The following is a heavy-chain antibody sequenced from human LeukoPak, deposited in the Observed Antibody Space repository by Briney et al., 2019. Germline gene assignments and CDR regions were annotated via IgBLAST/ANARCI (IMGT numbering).Heavy chain of an antibody. J-gene: IGHJ5*02. D-gene: IGHD2/OR15-2a*01. CDR1: GFTFGDYA. CDR2: ISVSSGST. Sequence: GGSLRLSCTASGFTFGDYAMSWFRQPPEKGLEWVSFISVSSGSTYYANSVKGRFTISRDNSRNTLYMEMNSLRAEDTAVYYCAKGFYFDPWGQGTLVTVSS. V-gene: IGHV3-23*01. CDR3: AKGFYFDP.